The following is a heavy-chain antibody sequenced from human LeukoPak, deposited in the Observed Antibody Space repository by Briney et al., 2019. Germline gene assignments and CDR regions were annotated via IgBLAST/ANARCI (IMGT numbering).Heavy chain of an antibody. CDR1: GFTFSSYE. J-gene: IGHJ6*01. V-gene: IGHV3-48*03. CDR3: AELGITXIXGV. D-gene: IGHD3-22*01. CDR2: ISSSGSTI. Sequence: GGSLRLSCAASGFTFSSYEMNWVRQAPGKGREWVSYISSSGSTIYDADSVKGRFTISRDNAKNSLYLQMNSLRAEDTAVYYCAELGITXIXGVWXXXTXXTIS.